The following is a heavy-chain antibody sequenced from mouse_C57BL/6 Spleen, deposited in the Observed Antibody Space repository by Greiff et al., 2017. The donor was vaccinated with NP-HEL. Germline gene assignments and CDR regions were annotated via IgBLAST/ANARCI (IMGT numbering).Heavy chain of an antibody. Sequence: QVQLKQSGAELVKPGASVKISCKASGYAFSSYWMNWVKQRPGKGLEWIGQIYPGDGDTNYNGKFKGKATLTADKSSSTAYMQLSSLTSEDSAVYFCARSRGSYYFDYWGQGTTLTVSS. J-gene: IGHJ2*01. CDR1: GYAFSSYW. CDR3: ARSRGSYYFDY. CDR2: IYPGDGDT. V-gene: IGHV1-80*01.